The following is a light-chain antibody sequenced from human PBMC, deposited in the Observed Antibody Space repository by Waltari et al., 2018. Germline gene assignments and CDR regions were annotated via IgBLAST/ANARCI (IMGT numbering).Light chain of an antibody. V-gene: IGLV2-11*01. J-gene: IGLJ2*01. CDR1: SGDVGGYNY. CDR3: SSYAGSDTFVV. Sequence: QSALTQPRPVSGSPGQSVTISCIGTSGDVGGYNYVSWYQHHSGQAPKLIIYDINKRRSGVPDRFSGSCSGNTASLTISRLQAEDEADYYCSSYAGSDTFVVLGGETKVTVL. CDR2: DIN.